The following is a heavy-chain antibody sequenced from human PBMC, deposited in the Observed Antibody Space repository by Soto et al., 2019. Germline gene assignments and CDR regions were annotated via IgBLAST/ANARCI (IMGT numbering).Heavy chain of an antibody. CDR1: GGRFSGYY. CDR3: AKRTSRQYGNWFDP. Sequence: SETLSLTCAVYGGRFSGYYWSWIRQPPGKGLEWIGEINHSGSTNYNPSLKSRVTISVDTSKNQFSLKLSSVTAADTAVYYCAKRTSRQYGNWFDPWGQGTLVTVSS. D-gene: IGHD3-10*01. CDR2: INHSGST. J-gene: IGHJ5*02. V-gene: IGHV4-34*01.